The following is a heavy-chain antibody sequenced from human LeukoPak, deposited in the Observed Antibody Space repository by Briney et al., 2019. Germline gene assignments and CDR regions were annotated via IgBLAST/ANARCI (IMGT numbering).Heavy chain of an antibody. J-gene: IGHJ4*02. CDR2: ISGYNGNT. CDR3: ARDLFRIGTWLAKGLDY. D-gene: IGHD6-19*01. CDR1: GYTFTSYG. V-gene: IGHV1-18*01. Sequence: ASVKLSCKASGYTFTSYGISWVRQAPGQGLEWMGWISGYNGNTNYAQKLQGRVTMTTEPSTSTAYMELRSLRSDDTAVYYCARDLFRIGTWLAKGLDYWGQGTLVSVSS.